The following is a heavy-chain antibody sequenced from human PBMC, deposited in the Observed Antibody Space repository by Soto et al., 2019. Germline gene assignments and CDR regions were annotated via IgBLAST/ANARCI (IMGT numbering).Heavy chain of an antibody. CDR2: IYYSGST. Sequence: SETLSLTCTVSGGSISSSSYYWGWIRQPPGKGLEWIGSIYYSGSTYYNPSLKSRVTISVDTSKNQFSLKLSSVTAADTAVYYCARLRIGSSSDYYYYYGMDVWGQGTTVTV. V-gene: IGHV4-39*01. CDR1: GGSISSSSYY. D-gene: IGHD6-6*01. J-gene: IGHJ6*02. CDR3: ARLRIGSSSDYYYYYGMDV.